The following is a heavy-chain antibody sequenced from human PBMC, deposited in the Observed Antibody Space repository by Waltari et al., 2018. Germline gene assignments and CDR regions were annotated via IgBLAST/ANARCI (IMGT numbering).Heavy chain of an antibody. V-gene: IGHV4-34*01. CDR3: ARGGYINYGMDV. CDR1: GGSFSGYN. CDR2: INLSGRT. D-gene: IGHD1-1*01. Sequence: QVQLQQWGAGLLKPSETLSLTCGVYGGSFSGYNWNWIRQPPGKGLEWIGEINLSGRTNCNPSLKSRVTISVDTSKNQFSLKLSSVTAADTAVYYCARGGYINYGMDVWGQGTTVTVSS. J-gene: IGHJ6*02.